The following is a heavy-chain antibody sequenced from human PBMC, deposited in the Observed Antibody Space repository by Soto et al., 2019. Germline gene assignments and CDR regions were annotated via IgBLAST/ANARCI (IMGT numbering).Heavy chain of an antibody. CDR3: AKHVQIFYYYYYMDV. Sequence: EVQLLESGGGLIQPGGSLRLSCAASGFTFSSYAMSWVRQAPGKGLEWVSAISGSGGSTYYADSVKGRFTISRDNSKNTLYLQMNSLRAEDTAVYYCAKHVQIFYYYYYMDVWGKGTTVTVSS. D-gene: IGHD3-3*01. CDR2: ISGSGGST. CDR1: GFTFSSYA. V-gene: IGHV3-23*01. J-gene: IGHJ6*03.